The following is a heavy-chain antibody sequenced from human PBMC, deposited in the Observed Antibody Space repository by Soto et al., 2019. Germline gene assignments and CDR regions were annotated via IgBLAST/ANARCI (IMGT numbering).Heavy chain of an antibody. CDR2: ISAYNGNT. J-gene: IGHJ3*02. CDR1: GYTFTSYG. CDR3: ARDTDTAMVDDAFDI. D-gene: IGHD5-18*01. Sequence: GASVKVSCKASGYTFTSYGISWVRQAPGQGLEWMGWISAYNGNTNYAQKLQGRVTMTTGTSTSTAYMELRSLRSDDTAVYYCARDTDTAMVDDAFDIWGQGTMVTVSS. V-gene: IGHV1-18*04.